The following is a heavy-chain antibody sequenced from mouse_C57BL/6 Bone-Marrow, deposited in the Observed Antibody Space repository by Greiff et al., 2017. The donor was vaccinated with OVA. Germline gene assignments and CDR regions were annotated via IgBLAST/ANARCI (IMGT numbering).Heavy chain of an antibody. J-gene: IGHJ1*03. CDR3: ARWIYGSSYGWYFDV. CDR1: GYSITSDY. CDR2: ISYSGST. D-gene: IGHD1-1*01. V-gene: IGHV3-8*01. Sequence: VQLKESGPGLAKPSQTLSLTCSVTGYSITSDYWNWIRKFPGNKVEYMGYISYSGSTYYNPSLKSRISITRDTSKNQYYLQLNSVTTEDTATYYCARWIYGSSYGWYFDVWGTGTTVTVSS.